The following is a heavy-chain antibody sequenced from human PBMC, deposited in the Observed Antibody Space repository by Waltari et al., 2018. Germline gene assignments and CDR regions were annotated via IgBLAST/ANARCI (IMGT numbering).Heavy chain of an antibody. Sequence: EVQLVESGEGLVKPGGSLRLFCAASGFTFRRHSLNWVRQAPGKGLEWVSSISSSSSYIYYADSVKGRFTISRDNAKNSLYLQMNSLRAEDTAVYYCAGGSSWGADYWGQGTLVTVSS. CDR3: AGGSSWGADY. CDR2: ISSSSSYI. J-gene: IGHJ4*02. V-gene: IGHV3-21*01. D-gene: IGHD6-13*01. CDR1: GFTFRRHS.